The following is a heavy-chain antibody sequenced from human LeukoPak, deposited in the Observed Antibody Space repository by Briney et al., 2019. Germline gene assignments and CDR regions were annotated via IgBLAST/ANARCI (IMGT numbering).Heavy chain of an antibody. Sequence: SVKVSCKASGGTFSSYAISWVRQAPGQGLEWMGRIIPIFGTANYAQKFQGRVTITTDESTSTAYMELSSLRSEDTAVYYCARRPPYYYDSRDAFDIWGQGTMVTVSS. CDR2: IIPIFGTA. D-gene: IGHD3-22*01. J-gene: IGHJ3*02. CDR1: GGTFSSYA. V-gene: IGHV1-69*05. CDR3: ARRPPYYYDSRDAFDI.